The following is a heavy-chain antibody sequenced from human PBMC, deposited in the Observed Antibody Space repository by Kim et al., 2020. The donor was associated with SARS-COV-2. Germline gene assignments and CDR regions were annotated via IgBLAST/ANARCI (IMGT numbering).Heavy chain of an antibody. V-gene: IGHV3-66*01. D-gene: IGHD6-19*01. CDR1: GFTVSSNY. Sequence: GGSLRLSCAASGFTVSSNYMSWVRQAPGKGLEWVSVIYSGGSTYYADSVKGRFTISRDNYKNTLYLQMNSLRAEDTAVYYCAREGIAVAGTVLYFDYWGQGTQVTVSS. J-gene: IGHJ4*02. CDR2: IYSGGST. CDR3: AREGIAVAGTVLYFDY.